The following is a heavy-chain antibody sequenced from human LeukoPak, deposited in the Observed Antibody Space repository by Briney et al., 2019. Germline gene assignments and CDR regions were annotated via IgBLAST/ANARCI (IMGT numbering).Heavy chain of an antibody. J-gene: IGHJ4*02. CDR1: RFTFSNAW. D-gene: IGHD1-1*01. Sequence: GGSLRLSCAASRFTFSNAWMSWVRQAPGKGLEWVGRIKSRTDGGTTDYAAFAKGRFTISRDESKNTLFLQMNSLKTEDTAVYYCTTTGTGTTDYWGQGTLVTVSS. V-gene: IGHV3-15*01. CDR2: IKSRTDGGTT. CDR3: TTTGTGTTDY.